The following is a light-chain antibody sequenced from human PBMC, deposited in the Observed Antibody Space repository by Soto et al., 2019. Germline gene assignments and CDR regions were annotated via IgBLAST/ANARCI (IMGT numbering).Light chain of an antibody. CDR2: GAS. CDR1: QSVNSN. V-gene: IGKV3-15*01. CDR3: QQYNDCPLT. Sequence: EKVMTQSPAALSVSPGERATLSCRASQSVNSNLAWYQQKPGQAPRLLLYGASTMATGIPARFSGSASGTEFTLTISSLQSEDSAVYYCQQYNDCPLTFGEGTKVEIK. J-gene: IGKJ4*01.